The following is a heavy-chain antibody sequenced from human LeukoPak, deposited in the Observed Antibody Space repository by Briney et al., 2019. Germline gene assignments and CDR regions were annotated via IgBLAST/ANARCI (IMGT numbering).Heavy chain of an antibody. Sequence: SETLSLTCTVSGGSISSYCWSWVRQPPGKGLEWVGYIYYSGSTNYNPSLKSPVSISVYTSKNQFSLKLSSVTAADTAVYYCARGSDRRGSYRPAYFDYGGQGTLVTVSS. CDR1: GGSISSYC. CDR2: IYYSGST. J-gene: IGHJ4*02. D-gene: IGHD1-26*01. CDR3: ARGSDRRGSYRPAYFDY. V-gene: IGHV4-59*01.